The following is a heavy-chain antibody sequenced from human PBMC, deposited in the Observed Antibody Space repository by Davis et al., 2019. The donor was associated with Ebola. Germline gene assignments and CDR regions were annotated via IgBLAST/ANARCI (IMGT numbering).Heavy chain of an antibody. J-gene: IGHJ4*02. CDR2: TKQDGSEK. CDR1: GFTSSSNW. D-gene: IGHD5-18*01. Sequence: GGSLRLSCAASGFTSSSNWMSWVRQAPGKGLEWVANTKQDGSEKYYVDSVKGRFTISRDNAKNSLYLQMNSLRAEDTAVYYCAKDLDTAMVTEDYWGQGTLVTVSS. CDR3: AKDLDTAMVTEDY. V-gene: IGHV3-7*01.